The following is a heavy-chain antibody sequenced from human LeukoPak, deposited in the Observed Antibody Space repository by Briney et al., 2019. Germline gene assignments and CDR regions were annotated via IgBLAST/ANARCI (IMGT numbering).Heavy chain of an antibody. V-gene: IGHV4-39*01. Sequence: SETLSLTCTVSGGSISSSSYYWGWIRQPPGKGLEWIGGIYYSGSTYYNPGLKRRVTISVDTSKNQFSLELSSVTAADTAVYYCARQIFGVVISFDYWGQGTLVTVSS. CDR2: IYYSGST. J-gene: IGHJ4*02. CDR3: ARQIFGVVISFDY. D-gene: IGHD3-3*01. CDR1: GGSISSSSYY.